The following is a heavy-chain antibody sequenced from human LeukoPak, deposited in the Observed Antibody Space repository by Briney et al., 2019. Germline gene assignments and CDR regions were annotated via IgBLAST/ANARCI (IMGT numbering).Heavy chain of an antibody. CDR1: GFTFSSYW. D-gene: IGHD3-10*01. V-gene: IGHV3-7*03. CDR3: ARHASGSYEY. Sequence: GGSLRLSCAASGFTFSSYWMSWVRQAPGKGLEWVADIKHDGSEKYYVDSVKGRFTISRDNVKNSLFLQMNSLRAEDTAVYYCARHASGSYEYWGQGTLVTVSS. J-gene: IGHJ4*02. CDR2: IKHDGSEK.